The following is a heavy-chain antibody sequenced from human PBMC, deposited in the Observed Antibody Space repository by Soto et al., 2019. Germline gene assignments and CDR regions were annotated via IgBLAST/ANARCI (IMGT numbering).Heavy chain of an antibody. CDR3: AKGQRTYDYVWGSYHTTLYYFDY. D-gene: IGHD3-16*02. CDR2: ISGSGGST. V-gene: IGHV3-23*01. J-gene: IGHJ4*02. CDR1: GFTFSSYA. Sequence: PGGSLRLSCAASGFTFSSYAMSWVRQAPGKGLEWVSAISGSGGSTYYADSVKGRFTISRDNSKNTLYLQMNSLRAEDTAVYYCAKGQRTYDYVWGSYHTTLYYFDYWGQGTLVTVSS.